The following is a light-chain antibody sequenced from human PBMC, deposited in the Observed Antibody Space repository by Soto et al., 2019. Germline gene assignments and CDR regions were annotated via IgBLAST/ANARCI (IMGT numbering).Light chain of an antibody. CDR2: AVS. CDR3: QQTYNTPFT. V-gene: IGKV1-39*01. Sequence: DIQRTLKHSSLSASIGDTVIVTCRASQSISSYLNWYQQKPGKAPKVLIYAVSTLQSGVPSRFSGDESGTDFTLTIGSLQPEDFATYICQQTYNTPFTFGQGTRLEIK. J-gene: IGKJ5*01. CDR1: QSISSY.